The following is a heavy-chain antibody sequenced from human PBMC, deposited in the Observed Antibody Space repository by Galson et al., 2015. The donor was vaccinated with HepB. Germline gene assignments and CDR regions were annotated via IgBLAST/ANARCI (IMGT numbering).Heavy chain of an antibody. CDR2: ISEDNGQT. CDR3: ARDVLRCFGEFPPEGNRIMDV. CDR1: GYTFSSHG. Sequence: SVKVSCKASGYTFSSHGVSCVRQAPGQGLEWMGWISEDNGQTNFAPRLQDRVTITTDTSSSTAYMELRRLRADDSAVYYCARDVLRCFGEFPPEGNRIMDVWGQGTTVIVSS. J-gene: IGHJ6*02. D-gene: IGHD3-10*01. V-gene: IGHV1-18*01.